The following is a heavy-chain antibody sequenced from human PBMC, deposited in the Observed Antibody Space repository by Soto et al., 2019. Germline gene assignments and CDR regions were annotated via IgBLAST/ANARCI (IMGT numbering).Heavy chain of an antibody. V-gene: IGHV3-74*01. J-gene: IGHJ6*02. CDR1: GFTFSSYW. CDR3: ARDPYGVDV. Sequence: GGSLRLSCAASGFTFSSYWMHWVRQAPGKGLVWVSRINDNGSNPTYADSVKGRFTISRDNAKNTLYLQMNSLRAEDTAVYYCARDPYGVDVWGQGTTVTVSS. CDR2: INDNGSNP.